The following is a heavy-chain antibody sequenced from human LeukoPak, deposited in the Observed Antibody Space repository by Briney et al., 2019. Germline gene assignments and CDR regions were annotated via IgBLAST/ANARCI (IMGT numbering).Heavy chain of an antibody. J-gene: IGHJ5*02. CDR2: IYYSGST. Sequence: SETLSLTCTVSGGSISSSSYYWGWIRQPPGKGLEWIGSIYYSGSTSYNPSLKSRVTISVDTSKNQFSLKLSSVTAADTAVYYCARRIGNNYDFWSGNWFDPWGQGTLVTVSS. CDR1: GGSISSSSYY. CDR3: ARRIGNNYDFWSGNWFDP. D-gene: IGHD3-3*01. V-gene: IGHV4-39*01.